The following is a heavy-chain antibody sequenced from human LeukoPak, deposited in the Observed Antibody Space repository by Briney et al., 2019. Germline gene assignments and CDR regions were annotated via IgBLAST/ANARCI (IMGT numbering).Heavy chain of an antibody. J-gene: IGHJ4*02. V-gene: IGHV4-4*07. CDR2: IYTSGST. D-gene: IGHD6-19*01. CDR3: ARDSSSGWNWGFDY. Sequence: SDTLSLTHTLSCGSISSYYWSWIRQPARKGREWIGRIYTSGSTNYNPSLKSRVTMSVDTSKNQFSLKLSSVTAADTAVYYCARDSSSGWNWGFDYWGQGTLVTVSS. CDR1: CGSISSYY.